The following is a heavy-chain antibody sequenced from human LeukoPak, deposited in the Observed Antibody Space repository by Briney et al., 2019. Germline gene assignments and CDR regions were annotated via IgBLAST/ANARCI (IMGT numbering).Heavy chain of an antibody. V-gene: IGHV3-21*01. CDR2: ITSTSSYM. D-gene: IGHD2-8*01. CDR1: GFTFSTYN. CDR3: ARVYCTNGVCYNSRGWFDP. Sequence: GGSLRLSCAASGFTFSTYNMNWVRQAPGKGLEWVSSITSTSSYMYYADSVKGRFTISRDNAQNSLYLHMGSLRAEDTAVYYCARVYCTNGVCYNSRGWFDPWGQGTLVTVSS. J-gene: IGHJ5*02.